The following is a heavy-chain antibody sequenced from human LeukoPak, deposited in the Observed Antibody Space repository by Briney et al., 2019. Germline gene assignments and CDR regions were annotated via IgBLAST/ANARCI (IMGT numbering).Heavy chain of an antibody. D-gene: IGHD6-13*01. CDR1: GFTFSSYA. V-gene: IGHV3-30-3*01. CDR3: ARVRPRYSIAAASY. CDR2: ISYDGSNK. Sequence: GGSLRLSCAASGFTFSSYAMSWVRQAPGKGLEWVAVISYDGSNKYYADSVKGRFTISRDNSKNTLYLQMNSLRAEDTAVYYCARVRPRYSIAAASYWGQGTLVTVSS. J-gene: IGHJ4*02.